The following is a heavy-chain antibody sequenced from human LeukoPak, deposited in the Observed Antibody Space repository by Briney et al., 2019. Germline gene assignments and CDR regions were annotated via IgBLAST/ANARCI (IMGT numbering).Heavy chain of an antibody. V-gene: IGHV3-74*01. D-gene: IGHD2-15*01. CDR2: INSDGSST. CDR1: GFTFSSYW. Sequence: GGSLRLSCAASGFTFSSYWMHWVRQAPGKGLVWVSRINSDGSSTSYADSVKGRFTISRDNAKNTLYLQMNSLRAEDTAVYYCARTLKYCSGGSCLGQWGQGTLVTVSS. J-gene: IGHJ4*02. CDR3: ARTLKYCSGGSCLGQ.